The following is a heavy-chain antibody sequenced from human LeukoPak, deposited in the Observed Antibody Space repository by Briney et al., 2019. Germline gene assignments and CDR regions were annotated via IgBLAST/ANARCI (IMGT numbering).Heavy chain of an antibody. Sequence: GGSLRLSCAASGFTFSSYSMNWVRQAPGKGLEWVSSISSSSSYIYYADSVKGRFTISRDNAKNSLYLQMNSLRAEDTAVYYCARRTCGGDCYLDYWGQGTLVTVSS. CDR3: ARRTCGGDCYLDY. CDR2: ISSSSSYI. V-gene: IGHV3-21*01. J-gene: IGHJ4*02. D-gene: IGHD2-21*01. CDR1: GFTFSSYS.